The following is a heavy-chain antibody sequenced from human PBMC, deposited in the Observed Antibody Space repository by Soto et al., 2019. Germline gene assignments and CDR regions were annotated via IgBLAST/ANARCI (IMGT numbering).Heavy chain of an antibody. CDR2: IDPSDSRT. J-gene: IGHJ4*02. V-gene: IGHV5-10-1*01. D-gene: IGHD2-8*02. CDR3: ARHDSTGDFAF. Sequence: ESLKISCEASGYMFPIYHISWVRQMPGKGLEWVGKIDPSDSRTMYRPSSRARITISVDKSINTAYLEWGRLKASDTAMYYCARHDSTGDFAFWGQGTPVTVSS. CDR1: GYMFPIYH.